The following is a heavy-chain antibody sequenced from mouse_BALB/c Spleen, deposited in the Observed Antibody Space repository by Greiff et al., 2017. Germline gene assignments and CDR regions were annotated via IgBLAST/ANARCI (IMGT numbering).Heavy chain of an antibody. D-gene: IGHD1-1*01. V-gene: IGHV2-9*02. J-gene: IGHJ4*01. CDR1: GFSLTSYG. CDR3: ARDDRRHYDLYAMDD. CDR2: IWAGGST. Sequence: QVQLKESGPGLVAPSQSLSITCTVSGFSLTSYGVHWVRQPPGKGLEWLGVIWAGGSTNYNSALMSRLSISKDNSKSQVFLKMNSLQTDDTAMYYCARDDRRHYDLYAMDDWGQGTSVTVSS.